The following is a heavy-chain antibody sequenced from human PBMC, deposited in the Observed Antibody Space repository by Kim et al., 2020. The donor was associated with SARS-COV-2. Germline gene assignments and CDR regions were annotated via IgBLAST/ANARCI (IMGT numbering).Heavy chain of an antibody. Sequence: GGSLRLSCAASGFTFSDYYMSWIRQAPGKGLEWVSYISSSGSTIYYADSVKGRFTISRDNAKNSLYLQMNSLRAEDTAVYYCARARYSNYYYYYYMDVWGKGTTVTVSS. V-gene: IGHV3-11*01. CDR3: ARARYSNYYYYYYMDV. J-gene: IGHJ6*03. D-gene: IGHD2-15*01. CDR1: GFTFSDYY. CDR2: ISSSGSTI.